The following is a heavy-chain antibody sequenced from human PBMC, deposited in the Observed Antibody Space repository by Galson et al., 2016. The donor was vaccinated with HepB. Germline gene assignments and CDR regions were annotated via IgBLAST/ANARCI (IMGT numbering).Heavy chain of an antibody. D-gene: IGHD5-18*01. Sequence: CAISGDSVTNDETTWNWIRQSPSRGLEWLGRTYYGSQWFNEYAVFVKSRITINSDTSRNRFSLQLDSVTPDDTAAYFCTRGYMHTGMNVWGQGTTVTVSS. CDR3: TRGYMHTGMNV. CDR1: GDSVTNDETT. J-gene: IGHJ6*02. CDR2: TYYGSQWFN. V-gene: IGHV6-1*01.